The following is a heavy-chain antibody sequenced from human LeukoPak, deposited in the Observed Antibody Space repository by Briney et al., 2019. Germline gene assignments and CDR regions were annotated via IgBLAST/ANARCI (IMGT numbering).Heavy chain of an antibody. CDR3: ARSAAMPYYDSSGYYPDDAFDI. Sequence: SQTLSLTCAISGDSVSSKSAAWNWIRQSPSRGLEWLGRTYYRSKWYNDYAVSVKSRITINPDTSKNQFSLQLNSVTPEDTAVYYCARSAAMPYYDSSGYYPDDAFDIWGQGTMVTVSS. CDR2: TYYRSKWYN. CDR1: GDSVSSKSAA. J-gene: IGHJ3*02. D-gene: IGHD3-22*01. V-gene: IGHV6-1*01.